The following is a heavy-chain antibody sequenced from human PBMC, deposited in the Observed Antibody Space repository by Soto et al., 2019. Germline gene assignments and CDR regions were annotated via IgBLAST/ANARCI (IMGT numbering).Heavy chain of an antibody. CDR3: AKGDNLGPTTGYAFDP. Sequence: PSQTLSVTCAISGDSVSSNTASWNWIRQSPSRGLEWLGRTYFRSKWYNDYAFSVKSRIIINPDTSNNQFSLQLNSVTPEDTAVYFCAKGDNLGPTTGYAFDPWGQGILVTVSS. CDR2: TYFRSKWYN. V-gene: IGHV6-1*01. J-gene: IGHJ5*02. CDR1: GDSVSSNTAS. D-gene: IGHD5-12*01.